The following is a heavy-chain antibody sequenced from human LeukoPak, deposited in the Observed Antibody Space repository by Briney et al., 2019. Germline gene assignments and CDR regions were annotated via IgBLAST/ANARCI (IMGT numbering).Heavy chain of an antibody. V-gene: IGHV3-64D*06. Sequence: GGSLRLSCLGSGFTFSWYGMNWVRQAPGRGLEYVSAISKNGGNTYYVDSVKGRFTISRDNSKNTLYLQMNSLRVEDTAIYFCVKDLSDRDVDYWGQGTLVTVSS. CDR1: GFTFSWYG. J-gene: IGHJ4*02. CDR3: VKDLSDRDVDY. CDR2: ISKNGGNT. D-gene: IGHD2-21*02.